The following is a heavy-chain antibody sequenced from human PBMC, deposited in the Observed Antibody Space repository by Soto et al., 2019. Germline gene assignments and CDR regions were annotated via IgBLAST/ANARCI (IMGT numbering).Heavy chain of an antibody. CDR2: INHSGST. D-gene: IGHD2-2*01. V-gene: IGHV4-34*01. J-gene: IGHJ4*02. Sequence: PSETLSLTCAVYGGSFSGYYWSWIRQPPGKGLEWIGEINHSGSTNYNPSLKSRVTISVDTSKNQFSLKLSSVTAADTAVYYCARGRRYCSSTSCYVYFDYWGQGTLVTVSS. CDR1: GGSFSGYY. CDR3: ARGRRYCSSTSCYVYFDY.